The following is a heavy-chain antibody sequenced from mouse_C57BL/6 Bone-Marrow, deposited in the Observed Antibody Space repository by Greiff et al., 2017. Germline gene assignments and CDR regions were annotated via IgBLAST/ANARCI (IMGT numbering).Heavy chain of an antibody. J-gene: IGHJ2*01. CDR1: GYTFTSYW. D-gene: IGHD1-1*01. V-gene: IGHV1-64*01. CDR2: IHPNSGST. CDR3: ARGGLLRDGDY. Sequence: QVQLQQPGAELVKPGASVKLFCKASGYTFTSYWMHWVKQRPGQGLEWIGMIHPNSGSTNYNEKFKSKDTLTVDKSSSTAYMQLSSLTSEDSAVYYCARGGLLRDGDYWGQGTTLTVSS.